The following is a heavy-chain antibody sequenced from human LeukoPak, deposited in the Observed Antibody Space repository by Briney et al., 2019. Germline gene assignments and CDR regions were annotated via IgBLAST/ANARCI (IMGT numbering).Heavy chain of an antibody. D-gene: IGHD3-10*01. V-gene: IGHV4-34*01. CDR2: INHSGST. Sequence: TSSETLSLTCAAYGGSFSGYYWSWIRQPPGKGLEWIGEINHSGSTNYNPSLKSRVTISVDTSKNQFSLKLSSVTAADTAVYYCARGRPVLLWFGEPSNWFDPWGQGTLVTVSS. CDR3: ARGRPVLLWFGEPSNWFDP. J-gene: IGHJ5*02. CDR1: GGSFSGYY.